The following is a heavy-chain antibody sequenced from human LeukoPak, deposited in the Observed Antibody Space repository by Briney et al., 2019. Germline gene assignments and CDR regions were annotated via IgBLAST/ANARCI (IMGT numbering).Heavy chain of an antibody. V-gene: IGHV4-34*01. D-gene: IGHD3-22*01. CDR1: GGSFSGYY. CDR2: INHSGST. J-gene: IGHJ4*02. Sequence: SETLSLTCAVYGGSFSGYYWGWLRRPPGKGLEWIGEINHSGSTNYNPSLKSRVTISVDTSKNQFSLKLSSVTAADTAVYYCARPDSSGYYYGGYYFDYWGQGTLVTVSS. CDR3: ARPDSSGYYYGGYYFDY.